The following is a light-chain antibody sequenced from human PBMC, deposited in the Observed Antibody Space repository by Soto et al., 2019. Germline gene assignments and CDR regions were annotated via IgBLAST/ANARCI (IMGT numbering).Light chain of an antibody. CDR3: QQYGSTPLT. CDR2: GAT. CDR1: QSVRSTY. V-gene: IGKV3-20*01. Sequence: EIVLTQSPGTLSLSPGERTTLSCRASQSVRSTYLAWYQQRPGQAPRLLIYGATSRATGIPDRFQGSGSGTDFTLTISRLEPEDIAVYFCQQYGSTPLTFGQGTTV. J-gene: IGKJ1*01.